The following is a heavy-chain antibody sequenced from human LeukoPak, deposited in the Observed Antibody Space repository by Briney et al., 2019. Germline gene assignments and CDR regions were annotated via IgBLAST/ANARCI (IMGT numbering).Heavy chain of an antibody. J-gene: IGHJ6*02. CDR3: ARVHTPRFGYYYGMDV. CDR1: GFTFSSYG. CDR2: IWYDGSNK. D-gene: IGHD3-16*01. Sequence: GGSLRLSCAASGFTFSSYGMHWVRQAPGKGLEWVAVIWYDGSNKYYADSVKGRFTISRDNSKNTLYLQMNSLRAEDTALYYCARVHTPRFGYYYGMDVWGQGTTVTVSS. V-gene: IGHV3-33*01.